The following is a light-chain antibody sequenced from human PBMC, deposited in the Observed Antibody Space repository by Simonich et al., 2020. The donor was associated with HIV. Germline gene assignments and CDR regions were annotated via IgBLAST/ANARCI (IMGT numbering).Light chain of an antibody. CDR1: QSLLHSVGYTY. J-gene: IGKJ3*01. CDR3: MQALQTPFT. V-gene: IGKV2D-26*01. Sequence: EIVMTQTPLSLSITPGEQASISCRSGQSLLHSVGYTYLYWFLQKARPVSTFLIYEVSNRFSGVPDRFSGSGSGTDFTLKISRVEAEDVGVYYCMQALQTPFTFGPGTKVDIK. CDR2: EVS.